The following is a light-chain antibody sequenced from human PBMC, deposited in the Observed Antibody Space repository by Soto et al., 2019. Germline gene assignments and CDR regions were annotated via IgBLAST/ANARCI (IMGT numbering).Light chain of an antibody. CDR2: AAS. CDR3: QQSYNSPQT. J-gene: IGKJ1*01. Sequence: DLQMTQSPSSLSSSLGDDVTITCRASQTIMTYLNWYQLKPGKPPRLLIYAASSLQSGVPSRLSGSGSGTDFTLTISSLQPEDFATYSCQQSYNSPQTCGQGTKVDIK. V-gene: IGKV1-39*01. CDR1: QTIMTY.